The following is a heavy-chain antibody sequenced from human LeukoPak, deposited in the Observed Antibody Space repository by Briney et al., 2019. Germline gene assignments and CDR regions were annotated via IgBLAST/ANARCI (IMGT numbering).Heavy chain of an antibody. CDR2: IYYSGST. V-gene: IGHV4-39*01. J-gene: IGHJ1*01. CDR3: ARHPRLRYFDWGAEYFQH. CDR1: GGSISSSSYY. D-gene: IGHD3-9*01. Sequence: SETLSLTCTVSGGSISSSSYYWGWLRQPPGQGLEWIGSIYYSGSTYYNPSLKSRVTISVDTSKNQSSLKLSSVPAADTAVYYCARHPRLRYFDWGAEYFQHWGQGTLVTVSS.